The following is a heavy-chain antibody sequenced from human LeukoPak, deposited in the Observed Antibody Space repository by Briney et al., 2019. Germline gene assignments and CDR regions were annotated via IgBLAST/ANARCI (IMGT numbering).Heavy chain of an antibody. CDR2: IYYSGST. CDR1: GGSISSSSYY. J-gene: IGHJ4*02. D-gene: IGHD3-22*01. CDR3: ARSYDSSGYYFDY. Sequence: SETLSLTCTVSGGSISSSSYYWGWIRQPPGKGLEWIGSIYYSGSTYYNPSLKSRVTISVDTSKNQFSLKLSSVIAADTAVYYCARSYDSSGYYFDYWGQGTLVTVSS. V-gene: IGHV4-39*01.